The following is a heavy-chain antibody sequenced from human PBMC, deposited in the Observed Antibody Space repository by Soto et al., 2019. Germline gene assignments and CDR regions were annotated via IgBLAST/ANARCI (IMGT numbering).Heavy chain of an antibody. Sequence: SVKVSCKASGVTFSSYAISWVRHAPGQGREWMGGIIPIFGTANYAQKFQGRVTITADESTSTAYMELSSLRSEDTAVYYCASAIIVGATTVIYYYGMDVWGQGTTVTVSS. D-gene: IGHD1-26*01. J-gene: IGHJ6*02. CDR3: ASAIIVGATTVIYYYGMDV. V-gene: IGHV1-69*13. CDR1: GVTFSSYA. CDR2: IIPIFGTA.